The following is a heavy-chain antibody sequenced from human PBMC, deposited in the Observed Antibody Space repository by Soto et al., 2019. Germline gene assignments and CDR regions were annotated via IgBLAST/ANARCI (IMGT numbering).Heavy chain of an antibody. CDR2: INPSGGST. CDR3: ARDRVGAAGL. D-gene: IGHD6-13*01. Sequence: SLRVSCKASGYTFTSYYMHWVRQAPVQGLEWMGIINPSGGSTSYAQKFQGRVTMTRDTSTSTVYMELSSLRSEDTAVYYCARDRVGAAGLWGQGTLVTVSS. CDR1: GYTFTSYY. V-gene: IGHV1-46*01. J-gene: IGHJ4*02.